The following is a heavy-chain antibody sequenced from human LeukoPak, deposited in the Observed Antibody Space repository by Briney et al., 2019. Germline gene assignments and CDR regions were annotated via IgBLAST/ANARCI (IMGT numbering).Heavy chain of an antibody. Sequence: PGGSLRLSCAASGFTFDDYAMHWVRQAPGKGLEWVSLISWDGGSTYHADSVKGRFTISRDNSKNSLYLQMNSLRAEDTALYYCAKGGTSSGIGYWGQGTLVTVSS. D-gene: IGHD1-26*01. CDR1: GFTFDDYA. J-gene: IGHJ4*02. CDR3: AKGGTSSGIGY. CDR2: ISWDGGST. V-gene: IGHV3-43D*03.